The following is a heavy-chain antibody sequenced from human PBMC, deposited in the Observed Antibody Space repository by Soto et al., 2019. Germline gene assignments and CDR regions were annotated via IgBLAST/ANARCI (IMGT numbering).Heavy chain of an antibody. Sequence: SETLSLTCAVYGGSFSGYYWSWIRQPPGKGLEWSGEINHSGSTNYNPSLKSRVTISVDTSKDHFSLKLSSVTAADTAVYYCARVVDTAMVTAFDIWGQGTMVTVSS. CDR2: INHSGST. D-gene: IGHD5-18*01. CDR3: ARVVDTAMVTAFDI. V-gene: IGHV4-34*01. J-gene: IGHJ3*02. CDR1: GGSFSGYY.